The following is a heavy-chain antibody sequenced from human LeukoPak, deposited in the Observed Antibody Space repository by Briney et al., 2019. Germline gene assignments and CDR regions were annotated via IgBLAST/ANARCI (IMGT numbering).Heavy chain of an antibody. J-gene: IGHJ4*02. D-gene: IGHD5-18*01. CDR1: GGSISSYY. CDR3: ARETAAMVYLGGIDY. Sequence: PSETLSLTCTVSGGSISSYYWSWIRQPTGKGLEWIGRIYTSGSTNYNPSLKSRVTMSVDTSKNQFSLKLSSVTAADTAVYYCARETAAMVYLGGIDYWGQGTLVTVSS. CDR2: IYTSGST. V-gene: IGHV4-4*07.